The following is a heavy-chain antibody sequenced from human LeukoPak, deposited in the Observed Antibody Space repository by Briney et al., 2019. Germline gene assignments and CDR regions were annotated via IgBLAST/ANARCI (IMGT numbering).Heavy chain of an antibody. V-gene: IGHV3-30-3*01. J-gene: IGHJ4*02. CDR2: ISYDGSNK. CDR1: GFTFNNYA. Sequence: QSGGSLRLSCAASGFTFNNYAILGVRQAPGKGLEWVAVISYDGSNKYYADSVKGRFTISRDNSKNTLYLLMNSLRPEDTAVYYCAPGVASDYFDYWGQGTLVTVSS. D-gene: IGHD2-15*01. CDR3: APGVASDYFDY.